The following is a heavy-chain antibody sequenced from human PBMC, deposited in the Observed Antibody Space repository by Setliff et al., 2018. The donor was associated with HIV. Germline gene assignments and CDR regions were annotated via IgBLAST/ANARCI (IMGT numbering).Heavy chain of an antibody. CDR2: ISPSGSYI. CDR1: GFTFSSHN. J-gene: IGHJ6*03. D-gene: IGHD3-16*01. Sequence: GGSLRLSCAASGFTFSSHNMNWVRQAPGKGLEWVSSISPSGSYIYYADSMKGRFTISRDNARNSLYLQMNSLRVEDTAVYYCARGDTTPIYPNYMDVWGKGTTVTVSS. CDR3: ARGDTTPIYPNYMDV. V-gene: IGHV3-21*01.